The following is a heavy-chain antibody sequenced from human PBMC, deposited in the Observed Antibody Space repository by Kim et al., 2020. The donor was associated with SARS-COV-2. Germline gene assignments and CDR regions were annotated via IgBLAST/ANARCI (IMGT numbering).Heavy chain of an antibody. CDR2: IYPGDSQS. CDR1: GYDFSNYW. J-gene: IGHJ5*02. D-gene: IGHD6-6*01. CDR3: ARLVHLSSKYNWFDP. V-gene: IGHV5-51*01. Sequence: GESLKISCKGSGYDFSNYWIGWVRQTPGKGLEWMGIIYPGDSQSRYNPSFQGQVTFSSDKSISTAYLLWSSLKASDTAIYYCARLVHLSSKYNWFDPGAREPWSPSPQ.